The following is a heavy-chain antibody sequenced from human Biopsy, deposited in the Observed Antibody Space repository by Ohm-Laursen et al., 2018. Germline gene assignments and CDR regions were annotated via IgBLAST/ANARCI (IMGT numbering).Heavy chain of an antibody. D-gene: IGHD4-11*01. Sequence: VTLSLTCTVSGDSVTKYYWSWIRQPPGKGLEWIGHIYYSVMTNYNPSLQSRVSISVDTSGNQVSLTLSSVTAADTAVYYCARDSGILNYGNFKYYHYYGMDVWGQGTKVTVSS. CDR3: ARDSGILNYGNFKYYHYYGMDV. J-gene: IGHJ6*02. V-gene: IGHV4-59*02. CDR1: GDSVTKYY. CDR2: IYYSVMT.